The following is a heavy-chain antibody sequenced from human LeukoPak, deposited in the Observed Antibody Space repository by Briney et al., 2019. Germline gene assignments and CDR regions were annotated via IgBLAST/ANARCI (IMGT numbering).Heavy chain of an antibody. J-gene: IGHJ4*02. D-gene: IGHD3-22*01. CDR3: ASFYDSSGYYRFDY. CDR2: IWYDGNNQ. CDR1: GFTLSTYG. Sequence: GGSLRLSCAASGFTLSTYGVHWVRQAPGRGLEWVALIWYDGNNQYYADSVKGRFTISRDISKNTVYLQMNGLRAEDTAVYYCASFYDSSGYYRFDYWGQGTLVTVSS. V-gene: IGHV3-33*01.